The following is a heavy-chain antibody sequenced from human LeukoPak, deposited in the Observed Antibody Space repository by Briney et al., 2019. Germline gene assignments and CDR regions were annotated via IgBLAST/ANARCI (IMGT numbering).Heavy chain of an antibody. Sequence: KPSETLSLTCTVSGGSISSYYWSWIRRPPGKGLEWIGYIYYSGSTNYNPSLKSRVTISVDTSKNQFSLKLSSVTAADTAVYYCARADDSAFDIWGQGTMVTVSS. D-gene: IGHD2-21*02. V-gene: IGHV4-59*01. CDR3: ARADDSAFDI. CDR2: IYYSGST. J-gene: IGHJ3*02. CDR1: GGSISSYY.